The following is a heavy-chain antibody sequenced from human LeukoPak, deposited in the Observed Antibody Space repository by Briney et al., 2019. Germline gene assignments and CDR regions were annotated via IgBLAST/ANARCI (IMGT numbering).Heavy chain of an antibody. CDR1: EYSIANYR. D-gene: IGHD5-18*01. CDR3: ARHVRGYSYGYRWTPTDY. CDR2: IATSGAYT. V-gene: IGHV5-10-1*01. J-gene: IGHJ4*02. Sequence: GESLKISCKGSEYSIANYRHSGGRQMRQEVGEWMGRIATSGAYTNYKTSFEGHATNTANRSASTAFLQWSSLKASDTAMYYCARHVRGYSYGYRWTPTDYWGQGTLVTVSS.